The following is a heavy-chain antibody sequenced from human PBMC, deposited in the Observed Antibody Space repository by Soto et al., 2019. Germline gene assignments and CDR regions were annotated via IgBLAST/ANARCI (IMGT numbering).Heavy chain of an antibody. J-gene: IGHJ4*02. CDR2: INHSGST. Sequence: SETLSLTCAVYGGSFSGYYWSWIRQPPGKGLEWIGEINHSGSTNYNPSLKSRVTISVDTSKNQFSLKLSSVIAADTAVYYCASRKKLRGLQVFSFDYWGQGTLVTVSS. CDR1: GGSFSGYY. V-gene: IGHV4-34*01. D-gene: IGHD3-10*01. CDR3: ASRKKLRGLQVFSFDY.